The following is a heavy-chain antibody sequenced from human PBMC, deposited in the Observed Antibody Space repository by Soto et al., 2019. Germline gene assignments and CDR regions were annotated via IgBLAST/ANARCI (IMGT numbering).Heavy chain of an antibody. Sequence: SETLSLTCTVSGGSISSGDYYWMWIRHPPGKGLEWIGYIYYSGSTYYNPSLKSRVTISVDTSKNQFSLKLSSVTAADTAVYYCARGAAFFDDSSGYYYYFDYWGQGTLVTVSS. J-gene: IGHJ4*02. CDR2: IYYSGST. D-gene: IGHD3-22*01. CDR3: ARGAAFFDDSSGYYYYFDY. CDR1: GGSISSGDYY. V-gene: IGHV4-30-4*01.